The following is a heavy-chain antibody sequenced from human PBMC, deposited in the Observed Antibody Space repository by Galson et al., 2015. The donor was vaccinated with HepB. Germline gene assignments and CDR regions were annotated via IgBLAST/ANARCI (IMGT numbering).Heavy chain of an antibody. CDR3: ARGRGDNWNDVFQYYYYYGMDV. CDR2: IYTAGGT. J-gene: IGHJ6*02. V-gene: IGHV3-53*01. CDR1: GFTVSSNY. Sequence: SLRLSCAASGFTVSSNYMSWVRQATGKGLGWVSLIYTAGGTYYPDSVKGRFTISRDNSKNTLYLQMNSLGAEDTALYYCARGRGDNWNDVFQYYYYYGMDVWGQGTTITVSS. D-gene: IGHD1-20*01.